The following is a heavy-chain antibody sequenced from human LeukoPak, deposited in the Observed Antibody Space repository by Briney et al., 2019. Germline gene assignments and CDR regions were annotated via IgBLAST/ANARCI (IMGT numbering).Heavy chain of an antibody. J-gene: IGHJ3*02. V-gene: IGHV1-8*01. CDR3: ARGHPYYYESSGSDAFDI. CDR1: GYTFTSYD. Sequence: ASVRLPCKASGYTFTSYDINWVRQATGQGLEWVGWMNSNSGNTGYAQKFQGRVTMTRNTSISTAYMEMSSLRSEDTAVYYCARGHPYYYESSGSDAFDIGGQGKMVTVSS. CDR2: MNSNSGNT. D-gene: IGHD3-22*01.